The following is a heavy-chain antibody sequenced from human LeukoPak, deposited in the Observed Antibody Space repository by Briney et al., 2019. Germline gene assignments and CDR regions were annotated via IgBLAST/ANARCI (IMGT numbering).Heavy chain of an antibody. CDR3: SRDDGPFGGVRFDH. D-gene: IGHD3-16*01. J-gene: IGHJ4*02. V-gene: IGHV1-18*01. Sequence: ASVKVSCKASGGTFSSCAISWVRQAPGQGLEWMGWISANNGNTNYAQKVQGRVTMTRDTSTSTAYMELRSLRYDDTAVYYCSRDDGPFGGVRFDHWGQGTLVTVSS. CDR2: ISANNGNT. CDR1: GGTFSSCA.